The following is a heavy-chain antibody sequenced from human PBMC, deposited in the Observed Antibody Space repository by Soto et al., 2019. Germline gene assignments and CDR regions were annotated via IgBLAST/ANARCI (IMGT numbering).Heavy chain of an antibody. J-gene: IGHJ5*02. D-gene: IGHD2-21*01. Sequence: QLQLLESGPGLVKASETLSLTCNVSGGSISTSRSYWAWIRQPPGKGLEWLANIFYSGSTYYNPSLAVRVTVFVDTSKNEFSLWVRSVTAPDTAVYYCARQPTTGDTDLWFDPWGQGTLVTVSS. CDR1: GGSISTSRSY. CDR2: IFYSGST. V-gene: IGHV4-39*01. CDR3: ARQPTTGDTDLWFDP.